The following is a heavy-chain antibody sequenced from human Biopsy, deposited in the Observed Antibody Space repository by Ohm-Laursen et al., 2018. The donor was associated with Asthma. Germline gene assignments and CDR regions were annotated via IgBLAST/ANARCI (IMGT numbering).Heavy chain of an antibody. J-gene: IGHJ4*02. V-gene: IGHV1-3*01. D-gene: IGHD3-22*01. Sequence: ASVKVSCKASGYTFTSYAMHWVRQAPGQRLEWMGWINAGNGNTKYSQKFQGRVTITRDTSASTAYMELSSLRSEDTAVYYCARPYYDSSGYYYENLSFDYWGQGTLVTASS. CDR2: INAGNGNT. CDR3: ARPYYDSSGYYYENLSFDY. CDR1: GYTFTSYA.